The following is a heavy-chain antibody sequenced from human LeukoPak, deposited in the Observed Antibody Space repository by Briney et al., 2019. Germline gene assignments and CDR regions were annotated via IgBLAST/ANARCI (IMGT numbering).Heavy chain of an antibody. V-gene: IGHV3-48*03. CDR3: ASFGIQLWLSY. CDR2: ISSSGSTI. D-gene: IGHD5-18*01. Sequence: PGGSLRLSCAASGFTFSSYEMNWVRQAPGKGLEWVSYISSSGSTIYYADSVKGRFTISRDNAKNSLYLQMSSLRAEDTAVYYCASFGIQLWLSYWGQGTPVTASS. J-gene: IGHJ4*02. CDR1: GFTFSSYE.